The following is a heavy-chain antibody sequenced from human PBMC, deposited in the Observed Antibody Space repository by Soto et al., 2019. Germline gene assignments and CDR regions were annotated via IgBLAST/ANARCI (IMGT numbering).Heavy chain of an antibody. CDR3: ASCNYYGSGRTFDY. CDR1: GFTFSSYG. V-gene: IGHV3-33*01. CDR2: IWYDGSNK. D-gene: IGHD3-10*01. J-gene: IGHJ4*02. Sequence: QVQLVESGGGVVQPGRSLRLSCAASGFTFSSYGMHWVRQAPGKGLEWVAVIWYDGSNKYYADSVKGRFTISRDNSKNTLYLQMNSLSAEDTAVYYCASCNYYGSGRTFDYWGQGTLVTVSS.